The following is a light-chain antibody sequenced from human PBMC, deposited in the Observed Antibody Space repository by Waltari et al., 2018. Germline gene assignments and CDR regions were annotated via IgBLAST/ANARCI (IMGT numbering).Light chain of an antibody. CDR3: HQRSNWPLT. V-gene: IGKV3-11*01. CDR1: QSIDNY. CDR2: DAS. Sequence: EIVLTQSPATLSLSPGERATLSCRASQSIDNYLAWYQQKPGQGPRLLIYDASNRATGIPARFSGSRSGADFTLIISSLEPEDFAVYYCHQRSNWPLTFGGGTKVEIK. J-gene: IGKJ4*01.